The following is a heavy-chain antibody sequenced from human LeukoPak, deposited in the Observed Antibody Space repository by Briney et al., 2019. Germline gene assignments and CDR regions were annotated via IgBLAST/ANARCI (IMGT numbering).Heavy chain of an antibody. J-gene: IGHJ5*02. Sequence: GGSLRLSCAASGFTVSSNYMSWVRQAPGKGLEWVSVIYSGGSTYYADSVKGRFTISRDNSKNTLYLQMNSLRAEDTAVYYCARDGVWFGELLYYWFDPWGQGTLVTVSS. CDR1: GFTVSSNY. CDR2: IYSGGST. CDR3: ARDGVWFGELLYYWFDP. V-gene: IGHV3-53*01. D-gene: IGHD3-10*01.